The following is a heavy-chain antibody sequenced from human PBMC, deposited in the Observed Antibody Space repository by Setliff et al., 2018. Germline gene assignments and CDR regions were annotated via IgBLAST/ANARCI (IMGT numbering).Heavy chain of an antibody. CDR3: ASVVEDYYDSSGYFLPSYYFDY. Sequence: SETLSLTCTVSGGSISSSSYYWGWIRQPPGKGLEWIGSIYYSGSTYYDPSLKSRVTISVDTSKNQFSLKLSSVTAADTAVYYCASVVEDYYDSSGYFLPSYYFDYWGQGTLVTVSS. CDR1: GGSISSSSYY. J-gene: IGHJ4*02. CDR2: IYYSGST. V-gene: IGHV4-39*07. D-gene: IGHD3-22*01.